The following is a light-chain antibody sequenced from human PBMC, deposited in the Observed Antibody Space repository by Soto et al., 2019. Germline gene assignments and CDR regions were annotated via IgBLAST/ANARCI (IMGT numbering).Light chain of an antibody. V-gene: IGKV1-5*03. CDR3: QQYNSYPYT. Sequence: DIQMTQSPSTMSASVGDRVTITCRASQSISSWLAWYQQKPGKAPKLLIYKASSLESGVPSRFSGSGSGTEFTLTISSLQPDDFATYYCQQYNSYPYTFGQGTRLEI. J-gene: IGKJ5*01. CDR1: QSISSW. CDR2: KAS.